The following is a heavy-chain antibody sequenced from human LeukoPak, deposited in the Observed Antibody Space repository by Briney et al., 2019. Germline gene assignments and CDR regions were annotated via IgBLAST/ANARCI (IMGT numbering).Heavy chain of an antibody. CDR1: GYAFTFYN. CDR3: ARACGGDCYSGAY. D-gene: IGHD2-21*02. Sequence: ASVTVSCKASGYAFTFYNIHWVRQAPGQGFEYMGWIDPNSGGTDYAQKFQGRVNMTRDTSISTAYMELSSLRSEDTAVYYCARACGGDCYSGAYWGQGILVTVSS. CDR2: IDPNSGGT. J-gene: IGHJ4*02. V-gene: IGHV1-2*02.